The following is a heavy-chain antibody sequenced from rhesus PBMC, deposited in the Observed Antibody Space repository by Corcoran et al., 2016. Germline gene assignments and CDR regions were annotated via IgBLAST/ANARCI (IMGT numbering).Heavy chain of an antibody. Sequence: QVQLQESGPGLVKPSETLSLTCAVYGGSIRDYHYWSWIRQPPGKGREWIGQIHGGSGSTYYNPTARSRVPVSKNPSRNQFSLKLSSVTAADTAGYYCARALITGTPDYWGQGVLVTVSS. CDR2: IHGGSGST. D-gene: IGHD1-26*01. V-gene: IGHV4-143*01. J-gene: IGHJ4*01. CDR3: ARALITGTPDY. CDR1: GGSIRDYHY.